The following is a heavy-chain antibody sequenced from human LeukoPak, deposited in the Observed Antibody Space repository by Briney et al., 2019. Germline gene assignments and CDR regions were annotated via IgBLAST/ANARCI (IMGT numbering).Heavy chain of an antibody. D-gene: IGHD3-10*01. CDR3: ARDPKRITMVRGVIPSYFDY. J-gene: IGHJ4*02. CDR2: INTNTGNP. Sequence: ASVKVSCKASGYTFTSYAMNWVRQAPGQGLEWMGWINTNTGNPTYAQGFTGRFVFSLDTSVSTAYLQISSLKAEDTAVYYCARDPKRITMVRGVIPSYFDYWGQGTLVTVSS. CDR1: GYTFTSYA. V-gene: IGHV7-4-1*02.